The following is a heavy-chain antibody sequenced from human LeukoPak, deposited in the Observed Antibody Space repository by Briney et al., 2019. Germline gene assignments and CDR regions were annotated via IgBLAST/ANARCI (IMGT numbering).Heavy chain of an antibody. CDR3: ARDPFCNWGNTCSGYFDL. CDR1: GFTFSSYW. D-gene: IGHD7-27*01. J-gene: IGHJ2*01. CDR2: IKQDGSEK. V-gene: IGHV3-7*01. Sequence: HPGGSLRLSCAASGFTFSSYWMSWVRQAPGKGLEGVANIKQDGSEKYYVDSVKGRFTISRDNAKNSLYLQMNSLRAEDTAVYYCARDPFCNWGNTCSGYFDLWGRGTLVTVSS.